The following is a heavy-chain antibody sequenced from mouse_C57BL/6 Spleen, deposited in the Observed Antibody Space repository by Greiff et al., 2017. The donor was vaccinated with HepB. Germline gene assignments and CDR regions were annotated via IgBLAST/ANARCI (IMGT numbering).Heavy chain of an antibody. CDR1: GYTFTSYW. CDR2: IYPGSGST. CDR3: ERALRLYYFDY. Sequence: QVQLQQPGAELVKPGASVKMSCKASGYTFTSYWITWVKQSPGQGLEWIGDIYPGSGSTNYNEKFKGKATLTVDTSYSTAYMQLSSLKSEDAAVYYCERALRLYYFDYWGQGTTLTVSS. V-gene: IGHV1-55*01. D-gene: IGHD1-2*01. J-gene: IGHJ2*01.